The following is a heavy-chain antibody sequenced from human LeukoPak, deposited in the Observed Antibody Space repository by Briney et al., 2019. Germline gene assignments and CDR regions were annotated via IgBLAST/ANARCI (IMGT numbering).Heavy chain of an antibody. V-gene: IGHV3-23*01. Sequence: PGGSLRLSCAASGFTFSSHGMSWVRQTPERGLEWVSSISASGGEKFYADSVRGRFTISRDNSKNTLYLQMYSLRPADTAIYYCAKIGVIGLWYFDYWGQGSLVTVSS. J-gene: IGHJ4*02. D-gene: IGHD2-21*01. CDR2: ISASGGEK. CDR3: AKIGVIGLWYFDY. CDR1: GFTFSSHG.